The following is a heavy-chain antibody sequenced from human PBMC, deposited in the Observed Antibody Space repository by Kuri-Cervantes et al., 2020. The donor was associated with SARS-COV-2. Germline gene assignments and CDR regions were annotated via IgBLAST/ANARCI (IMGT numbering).Heavy chain of an antibody. D-gene: IGHD3-16*02. V-gene: IGHV3-23*01. CDR1: GFTFSSFG. Sequence: GGSLRLSCAASGFTFSSFGMRWVRQAPGKGLEWVSAISDSGGSTFYADSVKCRFTISRDNSKNMVYLQMDSLRAEDTAVYYRAKAAFTGYTGYRIDWGQGTLVTVSS. CDR3: AKAAFTGYTGYRID. J-gene: IGHJ4*02. CDR2: ISDSGGST.